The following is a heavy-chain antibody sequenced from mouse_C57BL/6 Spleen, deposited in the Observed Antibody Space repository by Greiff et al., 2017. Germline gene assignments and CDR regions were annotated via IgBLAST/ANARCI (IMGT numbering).Heavy chain of an antibody. J-gene: IGHJ4*01. CDR1: GFNIKDYY. V-gene: IGHV14-1*01. D-gene: IGHD1-1*01. CDR2: IDPEVGDT. CDR3: TCYYGSSYYYAMDD. Sequence: EVKLVESGAELVRPGASVKLSCTASGFNIKDYYMHWVKQRPEQGLEWIGRIDPEVGDTEYAPKFQGKATMTADTSSNTAYLQLSSLTSEDTAVYYCTCYYGSSYYYAMDDWGQGTSVTVSS.